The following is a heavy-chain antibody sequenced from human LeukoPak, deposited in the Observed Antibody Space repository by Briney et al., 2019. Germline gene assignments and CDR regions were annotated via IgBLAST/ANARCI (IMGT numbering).Heavy chain of an antibody. J-gene: IGHJ6*02. CDR3: ARLARYYYGMDV. Sequence: ASVKVSCKASGYSFNSFDINWVRLAAGQGLEWMGWMNPNSGNTGYAQKFQGRVTMTRNTSINTAYMELSSLTSDDTVAYYCARLARYYYGMDVWGQGTTVTVSS. CDR1: GYSFNSFD. V-gene: IGHV1-8*01. CDR2: MNPNSGNT.